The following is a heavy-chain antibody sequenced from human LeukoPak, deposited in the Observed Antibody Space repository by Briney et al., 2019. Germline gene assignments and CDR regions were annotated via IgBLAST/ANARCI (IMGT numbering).Heavy chain of an antibody. D-gene: IGHD2-15*01. Sequence: PGGSLRLSCAASGFTFSSYAMSWVRQAPGEGLEWVSAISGSGGSTYYADSVKGRFTISRDNSKNTLYLQMNSLRAEDTAVYYCAKDLSSVVVVAATPFGYWGQGTLVTVSS. J-gene: IGHJ4*02. V-gene: IGHV3-23*01. CDR3: AKDLSSVVVVAATPFGY. CDR2: ISGSGGST. CDR1: GFTFSSYA.